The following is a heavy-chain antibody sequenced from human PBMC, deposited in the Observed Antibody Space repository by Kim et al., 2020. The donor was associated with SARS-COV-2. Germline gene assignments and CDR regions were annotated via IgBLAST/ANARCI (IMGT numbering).Heavy chain of an antibody. J-gene: IGHJ4*02. Sequence: GGSLRLSCAASGFTFSTYGMHWVRQAPGKGLEWVAVISYDGSNKYYADSVKGRFTISRDNSENTLYLQMHSLRADDTAVYYCVRDGDESITVIVEVITPYNFDYWGQGTLVTVSS. CDR1: GFTFSTYG. CDR2: ISYDGSNK. D-gene: IGHD3-22*01. CDR3: VRDGDESITVIVEVITPYNFDY. V-gene: IGHV3-33*05.